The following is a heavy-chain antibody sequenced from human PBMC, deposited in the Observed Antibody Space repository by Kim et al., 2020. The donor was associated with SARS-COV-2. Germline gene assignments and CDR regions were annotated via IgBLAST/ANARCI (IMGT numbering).Heavy chain of an antibody. J-gene: IGHJ6*02. D-gene: IGHD6-13*01. CDR3: ARVGTSAAGRYYYGMDV. CDR2: IIPIFGTA. V-gene: IGHV1-69*13. Sequence: SVKVSCKASGGTFSSYAISWVRQAPGQGLEWMGGIIPIFGTANYAQKFQGRVTITADESTSTAYMELSSLRSEDTAVYYCARVGTSAAGRYYYGMDVWGQGTTVTVSS. CDR1: GGTFSSYA.